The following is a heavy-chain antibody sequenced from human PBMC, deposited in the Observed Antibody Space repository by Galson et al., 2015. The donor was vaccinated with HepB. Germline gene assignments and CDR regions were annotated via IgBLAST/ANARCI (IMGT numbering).Heavy chain of an antibody. CDR2: ISYDGSNK. Sequence: SLRLSCAASGFTFSSYGMHWVRQAPGKGLEWVAVISYDGSNKYYADSVKGRFTISRDNSKNTLYLQMNSLRAEDTAVYYCAKVITIFGVAARSDAFDFWGQGTMVTVSS. CDR3: AKVITIFGVAARSDAFDF. D-gene: IGHD3-3*01. V-gene: IGHV3-30*18. J-gene: IGHJ3*01. CDR1: GFTFSSYG.